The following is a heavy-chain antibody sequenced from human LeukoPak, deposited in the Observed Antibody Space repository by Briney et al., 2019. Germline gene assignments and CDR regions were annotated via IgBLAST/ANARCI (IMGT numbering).Heavy chain of an antibody. CDR2: ISSSGTTI. J-gene: IGHJ4*02. Sequence: PGGSLRLSCAASGFTFSDYYMSWIRQAPGKGLEWVSYISSSGTTIYYADSVKGRFTISRDNAKNSLYLQTNSLRAEDTAVYYCARESYYYDSSGYYVYYFDYWGQGTLVTVSS. CDR1: GFTFSDYY. V-gene: IGHV3-11*01. D-gene: IGHD3-22*01. CDR3: ARESYYYDSSGYYVYYFDY.